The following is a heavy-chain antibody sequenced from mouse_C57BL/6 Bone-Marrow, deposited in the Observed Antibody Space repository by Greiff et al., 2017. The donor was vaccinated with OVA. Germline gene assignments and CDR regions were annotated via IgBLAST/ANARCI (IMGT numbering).Heavy chain of an antibody. J-gene: IGHJ4*01. CDR3: TRRGTTVVAPYAMDY. D-gene: IGHD1-1*01. Sequence: EVKLLESGGGLVQPGGSMKLSCAASGFTFSDAWMDWVRQSPEKGLEWVAEIRNKANNHATYYAESVKGRFTISIDDSKTRVYMQMNSLRAEDTAMYYCTRRGTTVVAPYAMDYWGQGTSVTVSS. CDR1: GFTFSDAW. V-gene: IGHV6-6*01. CDR2: IRNKANNHAT.